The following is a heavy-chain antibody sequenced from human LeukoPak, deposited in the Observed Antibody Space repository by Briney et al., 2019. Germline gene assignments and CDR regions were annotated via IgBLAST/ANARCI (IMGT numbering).Heavy chain of an antibody. Sequence: GGSLRLSCEVSGFTFSIYSMNWVRQAPGKWLESISFINSASSYIDYADSVKGRFSISRDNVKNSLHLQMNSLRDEDTAVYYCARGHGDGAWLIDYWGQGTLVTISS. D-gene: IGHD3-9*01. CDR2: INSASSYI. J-gene: IGHJ4*02. CDR1: GFTFSIYS. V-gene: IGHV3-48*02. CDR3: ARGHGDGAWLIDY.